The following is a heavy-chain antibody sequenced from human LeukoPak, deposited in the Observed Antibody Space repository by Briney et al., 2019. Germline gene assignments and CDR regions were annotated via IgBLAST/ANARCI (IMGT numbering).Heavy chain of an antibody. Sequence: GGSLRLSCAASGFTLSRFDMHWVRQAPDKGLEWVALISNDGGKKYYADSVKDRFTISRDSSKNTLYLQMNSLRPEDTAVYFCARDYDYHNSNAYHDAFDVWGQGTKATVSS. CDR2: ISNDGGKK. D-gene: IGHD3-22*01. J-gene: IGHJ3*01. CDR3: ARDYDYHNSNAYHDAFDV. CDR1: GFTLSRFD. V-gene: IGHV3-30-3*01.